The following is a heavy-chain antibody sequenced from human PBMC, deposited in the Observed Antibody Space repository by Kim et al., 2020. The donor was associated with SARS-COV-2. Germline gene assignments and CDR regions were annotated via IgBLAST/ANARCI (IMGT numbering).Heavy chain of an antibody. J-gene: IGHJ2*01. D-gene: IGHD6-13*01. CDR3: AKDTYSSSPSHWYLDL. V-gene: IGHV3-23*01. CDR1: GFSFSNYV. Sequence: GGSLRLSCAASGFSFSNYVMSWVRQAPGKGLEWGSSISGSGGSTYYADSVKGRFTISRDNSKNTLYLQINSLRAEDTAVYYCAKDTYSSSPSHWYLDLWG. CDR2: ISGSGGST.